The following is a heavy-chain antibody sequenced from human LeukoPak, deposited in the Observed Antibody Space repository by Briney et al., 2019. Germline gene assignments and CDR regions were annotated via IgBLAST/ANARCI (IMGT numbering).Heavy chain of an antibody. V-gene: IGHV3-21*01. J-gene: IGHJ4*02. D-gene: IGHD4-17*01. CDR3: VRRGMADYGDYVFDN. Sequence: GGSLRLSCAASGFTFSSYSMNLVRQAPGKGLEWVSSISSSSSYIYYADSVECRFTISRNNAKNSLYLPMNILRAADTAVYYCVRRGMADYGDYVFDNWGPGTLITVSS. CDR1: GFTFSSYS. CDR2: ISSSSSYI.